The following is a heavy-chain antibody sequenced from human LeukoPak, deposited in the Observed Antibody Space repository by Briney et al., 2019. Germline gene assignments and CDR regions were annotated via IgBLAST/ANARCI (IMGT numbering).Heavy chain of an antibody. CDR3: ARVGDSYYDSSGYPNAFDI. Sequence: ASVKVSCKASGGTFSSYAISWVRQAPGQGLEWMGRIIPIFGTANYAQKFQGRVTITTDESTSTAYMELSSLRSEDTAVYYCARVGDSYYDSSGYPNAFDIWGQGTMATVSS. V-gene: IGHV1-69*05. CDR2: IIPIFGTA. J-gene: IGHJ3*02. CDR1: GGTFSSYA. D-gene: IGHD3-22*01.